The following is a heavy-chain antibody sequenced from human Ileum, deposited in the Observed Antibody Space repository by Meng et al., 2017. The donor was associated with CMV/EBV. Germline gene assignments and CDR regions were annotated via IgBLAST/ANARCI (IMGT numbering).Heavy chain of an antibody. CDR3: ARGQDNHKGGVH. V-gene: IGHV4-34*01. CDR1: DASFSDFY. Sequence: VPFAVWGAGSLKTSEAPSLPSDVSDASFSDFYWSWTRHLTGKGLACIGEIHPSGSTHYNPSLEGRVSIAVHMSNNQFSLKVSSVTAADTAVYYCARGQDNHKGGVHWGQGTLVTVSS. D-gene: IGHD1-14*01. CDR2: IHPSGST. J-gene: IGHJ4*02.